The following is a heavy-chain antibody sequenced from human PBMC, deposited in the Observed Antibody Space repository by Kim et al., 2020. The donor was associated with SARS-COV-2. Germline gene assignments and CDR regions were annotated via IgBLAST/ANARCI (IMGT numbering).Heavy chain of an antibody. J-gene: IGHJ4*01. D-gene: IGHD1-1*01. V-gene: IGHV4-34*01. CDR2: INHSGST. CDR3: ARGLLEGTVVTLYYFDY. Sequence: SETLSLTCAVYGGSFSGYYWSWIRQPPGKGLEWIGEINHSGSTNYNPSLKSRVTISVDTSKNQFSLKLSSVTAADTAVYYCARGLLEGTVVTLYYFDYWG. CDR1: GGSFSGYY.